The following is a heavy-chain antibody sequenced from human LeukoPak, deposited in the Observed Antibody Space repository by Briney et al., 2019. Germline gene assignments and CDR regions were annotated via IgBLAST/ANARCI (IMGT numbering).Heavy chain of an antibody. Sequence: GGSLRLSCAASGFTFSYYSMTWIRQAPGKGLEWVSYIDSSSATTYYADSVKGRFIISRDNAKNSLFLQINSLRAEDTAVYYCAGSTVWSGIFQYWGQGTLVTVSS. CDR3: AGSTVWSGIFQY. J-gene: IGHJ1*01. CDR2: IDSSSATT. CDR1: GFTFSYYS. D-gene: IGHD3-3*01. V-gene: IGHV3-48*01.